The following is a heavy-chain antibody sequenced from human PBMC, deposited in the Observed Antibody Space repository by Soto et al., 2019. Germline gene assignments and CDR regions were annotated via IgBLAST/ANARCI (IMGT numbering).Heavy chain of an antibody. V-gene: IGHV1-69*11. Sequence: QVQLVQSGAEVKKPGSSVKVSCRTSGGTFSSSAISWVRRAPGQGLEWMGKVIPRLATSNYAEKFRDRVTITADESTSTAYLEVASLKSEDTAIYYCARASNYYGSGLIWFESWGEGTQVTVSS. CDR2: VIPRLATS. D-gene: IGHD3-10*01. CDR3: ARASNYYGSGLIWFES. J-gene: IGHJ5*01. CDR1: GGTFSSSA.